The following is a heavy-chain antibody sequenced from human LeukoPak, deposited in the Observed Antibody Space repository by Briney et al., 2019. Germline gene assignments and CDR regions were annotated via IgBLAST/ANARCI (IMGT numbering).Heavy chain of an antibody. D-gene: IGHD1-14*01. CDR2: IILILDIA. J-gene: IGHJ4*02. V-gene: IGHV1-69*04. CDR3: AREPEGLTTESH. Sequence: ASVKVSCKTSGGTFNNYIISWVRQAPGQGLEWVGTIILILDIANYAQKFQGRVAITADTSMGTAYMELSDLGSEDTAVYFCAREPEGLTTESHWGQGTLVTVSS. CDR1: GGTFNNYI.